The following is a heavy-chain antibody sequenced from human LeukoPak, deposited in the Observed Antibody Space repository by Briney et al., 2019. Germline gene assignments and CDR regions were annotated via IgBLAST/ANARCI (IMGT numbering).Heavy chain of an antibody. CDR3: TKDRVPDGRWSLDY. Sequence: GGSLRLSCVASGLTFNSHSMSWVRQPPGGGLEWVSGIYGNGYEAFYADSVKGRFTISRDNSKSILYLQMNSLRAEDTAMYYCTKDRVPDGRWSLDYWGQGTLVTVSS. CDR2: IYGNGYEA. CDR1: GLTFNSHS. D-gene: IGHD6-13*01. V-gene: IGHV3-23*01. J-gene: IGHJ4*02.